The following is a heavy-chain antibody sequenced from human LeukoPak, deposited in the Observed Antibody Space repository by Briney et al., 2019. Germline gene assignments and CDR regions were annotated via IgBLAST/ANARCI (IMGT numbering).Heavy chain of an antibody. V-gene: IGHV4-59*01. J-gene: IGHJ4*02. CDR2: IYYSGST. CDR3: AREEPDSSGYYSL. Sequence: PSETLSLTCTVSGGSISSYYRSWIRQPPGKGLEWIGYIYYSGSTNYNPSLKSRVTISVDTSKNQFSLKLSSVTAADTAVYYCAREEPDSSGYYSLWGQGTLVTVSS. CDR1: GGSISSYY. D-gene: IGHD3-22*01.